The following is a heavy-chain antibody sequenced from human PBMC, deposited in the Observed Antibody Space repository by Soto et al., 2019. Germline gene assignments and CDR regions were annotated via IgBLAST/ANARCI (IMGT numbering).Heavy chain of an antibody. CDR1: GGTFSSYT. Sequence: QVQLVQSGAEVKKPGSSVKVSCKASGGTFSSYTISWVRQAPGQGLEWMGRIIPILGIANYAQKFQGRVXIXAXXSTSTAYMELSSLRSEDTAVYYCARGGGSSGWSDYWGQGTLVTVSS. CDR3: ARGGGSSGWSDY. CDR2: IIPILGIA. J-gene: IGHJ4*02. D-gene: IGHD6-19*01. V-gene: IGHV1-69*02.